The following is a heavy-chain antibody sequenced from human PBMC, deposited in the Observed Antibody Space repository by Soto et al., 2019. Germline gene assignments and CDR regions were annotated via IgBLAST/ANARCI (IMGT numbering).Heavy chain of an antibody. Sequence: QVQLVRSGAEVKKPGSSVKVSCKASGGTFSSYAISWVRQAPGQGLEWMGGIIPIFGTANYAQKFQGRVTITADKSTSTAYMELSSLRSEDTAVYYCARDSGYSLFYYYYGMDVWGQGTTVTVSS. CDR3: ARDSGYSLFYYYYGMDV. CDR1: GGTFSSYA. J-gene: IGHJ6*02. D-gene: IGHD6-25*01. CDR2: IIPIFGTA. V-gene: IGHV1-69*06.